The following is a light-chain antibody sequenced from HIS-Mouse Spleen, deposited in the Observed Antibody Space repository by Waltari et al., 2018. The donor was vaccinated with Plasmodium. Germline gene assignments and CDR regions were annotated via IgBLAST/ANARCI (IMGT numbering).Light chain of an antibody. CDR3: LQDYNYPYT. CDR1: QGIRND. CDR2: AAS. V-gene: IGKV1-6*01. J-gene: IGKJ2*01. Sequence: AIQMTQSPSPLSASVRDRVTITFRANQGIRNDLGWYQQKPGKAPKLLISAASSLQSGVPSRFSGSGSGTDCTLTISSLQPEDFATYYCLQDYNYPYTFGQGTKLEIK.